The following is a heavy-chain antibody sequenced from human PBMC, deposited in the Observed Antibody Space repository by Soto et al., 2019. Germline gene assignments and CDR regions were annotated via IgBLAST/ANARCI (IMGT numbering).Heavy chain of an antibody. Sequence: QVQLVQSGAEVKKPGASVKVSCKASGYTFTSYYMHWVRQAPGQGLEWMGIINPSGGSTSYAQKFQGRVTMTRDTSTSTVYMELSSLRSEDTAVYYCAREARGVGATYDYYGMDVWGQGTTVTVSS. CDR3: AREARGVGATYDYYGMDV. CDR1: GYTFTSYY. D-gene: IGHD1-26*01. CDR2: INPSGGST. V-gene: IGHV1-46*01. J-gene: IGHJ6*02.